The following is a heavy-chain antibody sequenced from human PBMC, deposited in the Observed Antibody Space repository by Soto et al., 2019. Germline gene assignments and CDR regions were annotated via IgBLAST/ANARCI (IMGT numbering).Heavy chain of an antibody. V-gene: IGHV2-5*02. Sequence: SGPTLVNPTQTLTLTCTFSGFSLSTSGVGVGWIRQPPGKALEWLALIYWDDDKRYSPSLKGRLTITKDTSKNQVVLTMTNMDPVDTATYYCARTFKLLWFGELTCFDPWGQGTLVTVSS. CDR1: GFSLSTSGVG. CDR2: IYWDDDK. D-gene: IGHD3-10*01. J-gene: IGHJ5*02. CDR3: ARTFKLLWFGELTCFDP.